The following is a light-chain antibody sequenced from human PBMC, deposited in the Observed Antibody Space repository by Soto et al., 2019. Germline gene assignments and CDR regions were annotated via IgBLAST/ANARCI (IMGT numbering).Light chain of an antibody. CDR2: DVT. J-gene: IGLJ2*01. V-gene: IGLV2-14*01. CDR3: SSYPSSSTHVV. CDR1: SSDVCGYNY. Sequence: QSALTQPASVSGSPGQSITISCTGTSSDVCGYNYVSWYQQHPGKAPKLMIYDVTNRPSGVSNRFSGSKSGNTASLAISGLQAEDEADYYFSSYPSSSTHVVFGGGTTVTVL.